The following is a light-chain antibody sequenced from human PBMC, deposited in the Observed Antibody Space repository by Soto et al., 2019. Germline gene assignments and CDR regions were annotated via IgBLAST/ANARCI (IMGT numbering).Light chain of an antibody. CDR3: LQDHDYPRT. CDR1: QAIRNE. Sequence: AIQMTQSPSSLSASVGDRVIITCRASQAIRNELSWYQQKPGKAPELLIHAASTLQTGVPSRFSGGGSGTDFTLTISGLQPEGFATYYCLQDHDYPRTFGQGSKVEIK. J-gene: IGKJ1*01. CDR2: AAS. V-gene: IGKV1-6*01.